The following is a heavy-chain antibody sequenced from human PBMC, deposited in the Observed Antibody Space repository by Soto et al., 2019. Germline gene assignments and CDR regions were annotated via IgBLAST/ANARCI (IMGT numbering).Heavy chain of an antibody. CDR3: ARGDIAVAVSSDF. CDR2: TNWDGDDT. J-gene: IGHJ4*02. CDR1: GFRFDEYG. V-gene: IGHV3-20*04. D-gene: IGHD6-19*01. Sequence: PGGSLRLSCAASGFRFDEYGMTWVRQAPGKGLEWVSGTNWDGDDTGYADSVKGRFTISRDNAKNSLYLQMNNLEGEDTAIYYCARGDIAVAVSSDFWGQGTLVTVSS.